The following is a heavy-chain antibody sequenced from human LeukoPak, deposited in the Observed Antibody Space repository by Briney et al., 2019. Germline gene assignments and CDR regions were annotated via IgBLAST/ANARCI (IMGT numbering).Heavy chain of an antibody. CDR3: AKPDRAIAAPGY. Sequence: TGGSLTLSCAASGFTFSSYAMSWIRQAPGKGLEWVSAISGIGGSTYYADSVKGRFTISRDNTKNTLYLQMNSLRAEDTAVYYCAKPDRAIAAPGYWGQGTLVTVSS. CDR2: ISGIGGST. CDR1: GFTFSSYA. V-gene: IGHV3-23*01. J-gene: IGHJ4*02. D-gene: IGHD6-6*01.